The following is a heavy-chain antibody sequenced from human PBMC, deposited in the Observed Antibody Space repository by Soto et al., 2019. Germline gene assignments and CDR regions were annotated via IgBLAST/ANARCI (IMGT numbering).Heavy chain of an antibody. CDR1: GYTLSNFW. CDR2: IYPGDHET. CDR3: ARSPRSSPYLDY. Sequence: GESLKISCQCSGYTLSNFWIGWVRQLPGKGLEWMGIIYPGDHETRYSPSFHGKVTISADKSINTAYLQWNSLEASDTAFYFCARSPRSSPYLDYWGQGALVTVSS. J-gene: IGHJ4*02. V-gene: IGHV5-51*01. D-gene: IGHD6-13*01.